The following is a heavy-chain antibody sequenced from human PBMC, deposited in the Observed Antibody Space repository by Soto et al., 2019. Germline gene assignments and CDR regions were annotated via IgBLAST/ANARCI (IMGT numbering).Heavy chain of an antibody. D-gene: IGHD3-10*01. CDR1: GYTFTAYY. Sequence: QVQLVQSGAEMKKPGASVKVSCEASGYTFTAYYIHWVRQAPGQGLEWMGWINPNGGGTKYAQKFQGRVTMTRDTSINTAYMELTRLTSDDTAVYYCARDVHTMIQGVRFRVDQWGQGTLVTVSS. J-gene: IGHJ4*02. V-gene: IGHV1-2*02. CDR2: INPNGGGT. CDR3: ARDVHTMIQGVRFRVDQ.